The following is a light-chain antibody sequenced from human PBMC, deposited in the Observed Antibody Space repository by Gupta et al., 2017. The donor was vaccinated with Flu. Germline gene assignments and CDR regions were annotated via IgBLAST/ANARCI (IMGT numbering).Light chain of an antibody. CDR2: AAS. CDR3: LQTYSTPPFT. J-gene: IGKJ3*01. V-gene: IGKV1-39*01. Sequence: SLSASAGDRVIITCRASQSISNFLSWYQQKPGKAPKVLISAASSLQSGVPSRFSGSGSGTEFTLTITSLQPEDVATYYCLQTYSTPPFTFGP. CDR1: QSISNF.